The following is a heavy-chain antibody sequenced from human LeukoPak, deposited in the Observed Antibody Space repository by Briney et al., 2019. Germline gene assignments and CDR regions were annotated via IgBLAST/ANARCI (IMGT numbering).Heavy chain of an antibody. V-gene: IGHV4-59*01. CDR1: GGSISSYY. D-gene: IGHD6-13*01. J-gene: IGHJ6*03. CDR2: IYYSGST. Sequence: SETLSLTCTVSGGSISSYYWSWIRQPPGQGLEWIGYIYYSGSTNYNPSLKSRVTISVDTSKNQFSLKLSSVTAADTAVYYCAGDASSSFSGVYYMDVWGKGTTVTVSS. CDR3: AGDASSSFSGVYYMDV.